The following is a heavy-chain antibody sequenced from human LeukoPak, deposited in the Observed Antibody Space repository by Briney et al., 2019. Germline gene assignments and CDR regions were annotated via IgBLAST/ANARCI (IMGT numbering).Heavy chain of an antibody. D-gene: IGHD6-13*01. CDR2: ISGSGGST. V-gene: IGHV3-23*01. Sequence: GGSLRLSCVASGFTFSSYAMSWVRQAPGKGLEWVSAISGSGGSTYYADSVKGRFTISRDNSKNTLYLQMNSLRAEDTAVYYCAKDTGYSSSYLPDYWGQGTLVTVSS. CDR3: AKDTGYSSSYLPDY. J-gene: IGHJ4*02. CDR1: GFTFSSYA.